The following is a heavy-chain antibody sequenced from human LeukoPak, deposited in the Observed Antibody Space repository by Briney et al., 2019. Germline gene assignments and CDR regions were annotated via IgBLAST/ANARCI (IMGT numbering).Heavy chain of an antibody. V-gene: IGHV3-23*01. Sequence: GGSLRLSCAASGFTFSSYAMSWVRQAPGKGLEWVSAISGSGGSTYYADSVKGRFTISRDNSKNTLHLQMNSLRAEDTAVYYGAKDLVRELPKDDAFDIWGQGTMVTVSS. J-gene: IGHJ3*02. CDR3: AKDLVRELPKDDAFDI. CDR2: ISGSGGST. D-gene: IGHD1-26*01. CDR1: GFTFSSYA.